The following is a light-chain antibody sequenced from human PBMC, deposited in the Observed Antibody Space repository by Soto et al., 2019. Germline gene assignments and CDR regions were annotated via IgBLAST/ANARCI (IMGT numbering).Light chain of an antibody. Sequence: EIVLTQSPATLSLSPGERATLSCRASQSVGSYFAWSQQKPGQAPRLLIYDAFSRATGIPARFSGSGSGTIFTLTISSLEPEDCAVYFCQQRSSWPLSCGGGPMVEIK. CDR2: DAF. CDR1: QSVGSY. CDR3: QQRSSWPLS. V-gene: IGKV3-11*01. J-gene: IGKJ4*02.